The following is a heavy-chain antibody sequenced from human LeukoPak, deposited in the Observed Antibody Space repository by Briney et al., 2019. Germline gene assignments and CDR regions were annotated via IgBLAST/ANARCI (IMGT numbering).Heavy chain of an antibody. CDR2: ISSSSSTI. D-gene: IGHD3-3*01. CDR1: GFTFSSYW. CDR3: ARDVSIWFDY. J-gene: IGHJ4*02. Sequence: GGSLRLSCAGSGFTFSSYWMSWVRQAPGKGLEWVSYISSSSSTIYYADSVKGRFTISRDNAKNSLYLQMNSLRAEDTAVYYCARDVSIWFDYWGQGTLVTVSS. V-gene: IGHV3-48*01.